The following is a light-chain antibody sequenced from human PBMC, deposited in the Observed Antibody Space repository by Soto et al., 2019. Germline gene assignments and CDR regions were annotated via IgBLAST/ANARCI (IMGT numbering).Light chain of an antibody. V-gene: IGKV1-5*03. CDR2: KAS. CDR3: QHYNSYFPT. J-gene: IGKJ1*01. Sequence: DIQMTQSPSTLSASVGDRVTITCRASQSISVWLAWYQQKAGKAPNLLIYKASRLESGVPSRFSGSGSETGLGGTVSGLQPGDYATYYCQHYNSYFPTVGQRTKVDIK. CDR1: QSISVW.